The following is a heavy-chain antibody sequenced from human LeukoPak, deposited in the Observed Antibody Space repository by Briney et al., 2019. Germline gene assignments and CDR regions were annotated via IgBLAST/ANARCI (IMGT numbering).Heavy chain of an antibody. J-gene: IGHJ4*02. D-gene: IGHD3-22*01. CDR1: GFTFSSYA. V-gene: IGHV3-23*01. CDR3: ARGYYDSNAQLFDY. Sequence: GGSLRLSCAASGFTFSSYAMTWVRQAPGKGLEWVSAITGGGDTTYYADSVKGRFTISRDNSKNTLYLQMNSLRAEDTAVYYCARGYYDSNAQLFDYWGQGTLVTVSS. CDR2: ITGGGDTT.